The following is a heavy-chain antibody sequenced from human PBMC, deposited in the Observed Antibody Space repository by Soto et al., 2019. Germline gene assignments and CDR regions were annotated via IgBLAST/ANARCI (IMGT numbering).Heavy chain of an antibody. CDR3: AKVRFDY. CDR1: GFTFSSYG. CDR2: ISYDGSNK. V-gene: IGHV3-30*18. J-gene: IGHJ4*02. Sequence: GGSLRLSCAASGFTFSSYGMHWVRQAPGKGLEWVAVISYDGSNKYYADSVKGRFTISRDNSKNTLYLQMNSLRAEDTAVYYCAKVRFDYWGQGTLVTVSS.